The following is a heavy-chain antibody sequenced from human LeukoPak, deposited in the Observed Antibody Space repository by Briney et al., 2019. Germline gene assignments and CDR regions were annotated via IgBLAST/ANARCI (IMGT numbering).Heavy chain of an antibody. CDR2: IYSSETT. D-gene: IGHD2-15*01. V-gene: IGHV4-4*07. Sequence: PSETLSLTCTVSGGSIINYYGSWIRQPAGKGLEWIGRIYSSETTDYNPSLQGRAAMSVDTSKNQFSLKLSSVTAADTAVYYCARTHCSGGNCYHFDYWGQGTLVTVSS. CDR1: GGSIINYY. J-gene: IGHJ4*02. CDR3: ARTHCSGGNCYHFDY.